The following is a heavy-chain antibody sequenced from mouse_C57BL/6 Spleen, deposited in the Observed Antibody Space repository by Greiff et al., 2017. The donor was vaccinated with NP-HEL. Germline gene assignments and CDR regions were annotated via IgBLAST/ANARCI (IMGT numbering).Heavy chain of an antibody. D-gene: IGHD1-1*01. CDR3: ASGYYYGSRKGYFDV. V-gene: IGHV1-52*01. CDR1: GYTFTSYW. CDR2: IDPSDSET. Sequence: VQLQQPGAELVRPGSSVKLSCKASGYTFTSYWMHWVKQRPIQGLEWIGNIDPSDSETHYNQKFKDKATLTVDKSSSTAYRQLSSLTSEDSAVYYCASGYYYGSRKGYFDVWGTGTTVTVSS. J-gene: IGHJ1*03.